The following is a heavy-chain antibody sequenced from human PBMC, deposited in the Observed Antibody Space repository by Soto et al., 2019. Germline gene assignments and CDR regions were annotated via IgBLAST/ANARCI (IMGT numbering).Heavy chain of an antibody. CDR1: GFTFSSYA. J-gene: IGHJ6*03. CDR3: AKAADCSSTSCYYSYYYYYMDV. D-gene: IGHD2-2*01. Sequence: GESLKISCAASGFTFSSYAMSWVRQAPGKGLEWVSAISGSGGSTYYADSVKGRFTISRDNSKNTLYLQMNSLRAEDTAVYYCAKAADCSSTSCYYSYYYYYMDVWGKGTTVTVSS. V-gene: IGHV3-23*01. CDR2: ISGSGGST.